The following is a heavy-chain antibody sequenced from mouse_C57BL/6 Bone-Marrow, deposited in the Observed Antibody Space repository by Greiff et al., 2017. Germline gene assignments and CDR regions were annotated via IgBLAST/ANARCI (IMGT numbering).Heavy chain of an antibody. D-gene: IGHD1-1*01. Sequence: EVKLMESGAELVKPGASVKLSCTASGFNIKDYYMHWVKQRTEQGLEWIGRIDPEDGETKYAPKFQGKATITADTSSNTAYLQLSSLTSEDTAVYYCARTTVVDWYFDVWGTGTTVTVSS. J-gene: IGHJ1*03. CDR3: ARTTVVDWYFDV. CDR2: IDPEDGET. V-gene: IGHV14-2*01. CDR1: GFNIKDYY.